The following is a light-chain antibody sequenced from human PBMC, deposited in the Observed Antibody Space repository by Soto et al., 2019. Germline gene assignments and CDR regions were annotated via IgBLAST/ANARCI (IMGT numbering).Light chain of an antibody. CDR3: AAWDDSLNGEV. Sequence: QSVLTQTPSASGTPGQRGTISCSGSSSRIGSTIVNWYQQLPGTAPKLLIYNNSQRPSGVPDRFSGSKSGTSASLAISGLQSDDEGDYSCAAWDDSLNGEVFGGGTKLTVL. J-gene: IGLJ2*01. CDR1: SSRIGSTI. CDR2: NNS. V-gene: IGLV1-44*01.